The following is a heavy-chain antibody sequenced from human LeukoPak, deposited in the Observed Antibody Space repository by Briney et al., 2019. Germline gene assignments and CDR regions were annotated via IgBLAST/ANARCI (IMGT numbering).Heavy chain of an antibody. J-gene: IGHJ1*01. CDR3: VTFLSGYYDILTGYYEYFQH. D-gene: IGHD3-9*01. CDR1: GYTLTELS. V-gene: IGHV1-24*01. CDR2: FDPEDGET. Sequence: GASVKVSCKVSGYTLTELSMHWVRQAPGKGLEWMGGFDPEDGETIYAQKFQGRVTMTEDTSTDTAYMELSSMRSEDTAVYYCVTFLSGYYDILTGYYEYFQHWGQGTLVTVSS.